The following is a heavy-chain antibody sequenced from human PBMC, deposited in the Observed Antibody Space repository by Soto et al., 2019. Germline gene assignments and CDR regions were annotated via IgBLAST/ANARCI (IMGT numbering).Heavy chain of an antibody. J-gene: IGHJ2*01. V-gene: IGHV4-30-4*01. CDR1: GGSISSGDYY. Sequence: QVQLQESGPGLVKPSQTLSLTCTVSGGSISSGDYYWRWIRQPPGKGLEWIGYIYYSGSTYYNPSLKSRVTISVDTSKNQFSLKLSSVTAADTAVYYCARVTALAVDGTAFLWYFDLWGRGTLVTVSS. CDR3: ARVTALAVDGTAFLWYFDL. D-gene: IGHD6-19*01. CDR2: IYYSGST.